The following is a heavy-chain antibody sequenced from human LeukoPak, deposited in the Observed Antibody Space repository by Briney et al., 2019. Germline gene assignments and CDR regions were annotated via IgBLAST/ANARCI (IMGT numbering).Heavy chain of an antibody. D-gene: IGHD2/OR15-2a*01. CDR3: ARDWFHAIDY. Sequence: GGSLRLSCAASGFTVSSNYMSWVRQAPGKGLEWVSVIYSGGSTYYADSVEGRFTISRDNSKSTLYIQMNSLRAEDTAVYYCARDWFHAIDYWGQGTLVTVSS. V-gene: IGHV3-53*01. J-gene: IGHJ4*02. CDR2: IYSGGST. CDR1: GFTVSSNY.